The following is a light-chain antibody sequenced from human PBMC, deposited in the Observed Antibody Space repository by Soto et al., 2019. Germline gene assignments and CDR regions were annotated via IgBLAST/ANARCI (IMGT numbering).Light chain of an antibody. CDR2: QDS. V-gene: IGLV3-1*01. Sequence: SYELTQPPSVSVSPGQTASITCSGDKLGDKYACWYQQKPGQSPVLVIYQDSKRPSGIPERFSGSNSGNTATLTISGTQAMDEADYYCQAWDSSTAHYVCGTGTKLTVL. CDR3: QAWDSSTAHYV. CDR1: KLGDKY. J-gene: IGLJ1*01.